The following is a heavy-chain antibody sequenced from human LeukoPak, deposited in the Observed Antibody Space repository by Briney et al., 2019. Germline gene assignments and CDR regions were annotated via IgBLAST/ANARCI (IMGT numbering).Heavy chain of an antibody. D-gene: IGHD2-2*01. CDR3: ARDLDSPYQLLWNAFDI. CDR2: IKQDGSEK. CDR1: GFTFSSYW. Sequence: GGSLRLSCAASGFTFSSYWMSWVRQAPGKGLEWVANIKQDGSEKYYVDSVKGRFTISRDNAKNSLYLQMNSLRAEDTAVYYCARDLDSPYQLLWNAFDIWGQGTMVTVSS. V-gene: IGHV3-7*01. J-gene: IGHJ3*02.